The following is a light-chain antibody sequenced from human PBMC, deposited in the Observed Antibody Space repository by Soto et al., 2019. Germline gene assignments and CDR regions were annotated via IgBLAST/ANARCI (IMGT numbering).Light chain of an antibody. CDR1: SSNIGSNT. CDR2: SHN. V-gene: IGLV1-44*01. Sequence: QPVLTQPPSASGTPGQRVTISCSGSSSNIGSNTVSWYQQPPGTAPKLLIYSHNQRPSGVPDRFSGSKSGTSASLAISGLQSEDEADYYCAAWDDSLNVVVFGGGTKLTVL. CDR3: AAWDDSLNVVV. J-gene: IGLJ2*01.